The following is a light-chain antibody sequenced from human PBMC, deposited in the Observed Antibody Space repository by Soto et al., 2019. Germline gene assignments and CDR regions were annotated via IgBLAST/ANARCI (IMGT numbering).Light chain of an antibody. CDR1: SSDIGAYAY. J-gene: IGLJ2*01. Sequence: QSALTQPASVSGSPGQSIAISCTGTSSDIGAYAYVYWNQQPPGKIPKLIVFDVKYRPSGVSSRFSGSNSVNTASLTISGLQAEDEADYYCSAYTRSSSVIFGGGTKLTVL. CDR3: SAYTRSSSVI. V-gene: IGLV2-14*03. CDR2: DVK.